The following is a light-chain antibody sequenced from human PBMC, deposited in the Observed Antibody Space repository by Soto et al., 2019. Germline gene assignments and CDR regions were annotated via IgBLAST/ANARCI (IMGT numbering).Light chain of an antibody. J-gene: IGKJ1*01. CDR3: QHYNSYSEA. V-gene: IGKV1-5*03. Sequence: DIQMTQSPSTLSGSVGDRVTITCRASQTISSWLAWYQQKPGKAPKLLIYKASTLKSGVPSRFSGSGSGTEFTLTISSLQPDDFATHYCQHYNSYSEAFGHGTKVELK. CDR2: KAS. CDR1: QTISSW.